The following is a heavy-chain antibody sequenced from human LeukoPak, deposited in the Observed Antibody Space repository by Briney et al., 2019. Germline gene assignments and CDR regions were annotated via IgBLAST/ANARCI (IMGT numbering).Heavy chain of an antibody. J-gene: IGHJ6*02. CDR2: IYHSGST. CDR1: GGSISSSNW. V-gene: IGHV4-4*02. D-gene: IGHD3-10*01. Sequence: SGTLSLTCAVSGGSISSSNWWSWVRQPPGKGLEWIGEIYHSGSTNYNPSLKSRVTISVDKSKNQFSLKLSFVTAADTAVYYCARGSGSYYYYYGMDVWGQGTTVTVSS. CDR3: ARGSGSYYYYYGMDV.